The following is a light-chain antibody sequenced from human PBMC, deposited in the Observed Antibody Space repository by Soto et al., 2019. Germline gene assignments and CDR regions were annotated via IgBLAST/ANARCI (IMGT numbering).Light chain of an antibody. J-gene: IGKJ1*01. CDR1: QSVSSN. CDR3: QQYRNVWT. CDR2: RAS. V-gene: IGKV3-15*01. Sequence: EIVMTQSPATLSVSPGERATLSCRASQSVSSNVAWYQQRPGQAPRLLIYRASTRATGIPARFSGSGSGTEITLSISSLPSADFAVYYCQQYRNVWTVGQGTKVEIK.